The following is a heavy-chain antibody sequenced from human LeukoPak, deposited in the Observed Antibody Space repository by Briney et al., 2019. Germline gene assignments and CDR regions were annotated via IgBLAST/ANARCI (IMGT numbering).Heavy chain of an antibody. D-gene: IGHD6-19*01. V-gene: IGHV4-34*01. Sequence: SETLSLTCAVYGGSFSGYYWSWIRQPPGKGLEWIGEINHSGSTNYNPSLKSRVTISIDTSKNQLSLILSSVTAADTAVYYCARESIAVAGFDYWGQGALVTVSS. CDR2: INHSGST. CDR3: ARESIAVAGFDY. J-gene: IGHJ4*02. CDR1: GGSFSGYY.